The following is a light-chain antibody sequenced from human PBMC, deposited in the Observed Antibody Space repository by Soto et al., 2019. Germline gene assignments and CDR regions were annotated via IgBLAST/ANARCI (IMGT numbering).Light chain of an antibody. CDR2: HVN. CDR3: SSFAGSYSPYV. J-gene: IGLJ1*01. V-gene: IGLV2-8*01. Sequence: QSALTQPPSASGSPGQSVTISCIGTSSDIGVYDFVSWYQQHPGKAPKVIIYHVNKRPSGVPDRFSGSKSGNTASLTVSGLRPEDEADYFCSSFAGSYSPYVFGTGTKVTVL. CDR1: SSDIGVYDF.